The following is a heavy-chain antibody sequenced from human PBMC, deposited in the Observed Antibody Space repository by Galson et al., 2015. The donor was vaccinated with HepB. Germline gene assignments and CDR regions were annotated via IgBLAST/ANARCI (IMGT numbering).Heavy chain of an antibody. Sequence: SLRLSCAASGFTFSSYSMHWVRQAPGKGLEWVAVTSYDDNKKYYADSVKGRFAISRDNSKNTLYLQMNSLRTEDTAVYYCARDRSAGIGEVDYWGQGTLVTVSS. V-gene: IGHV3-30*09. D-gene: IGHD3-16*01. CDR2: TSYDDNKK. J-gene: IGHJ4*02. CDR1: GFTFSSYS. CDR3: ARDRSAGIGEVDY.